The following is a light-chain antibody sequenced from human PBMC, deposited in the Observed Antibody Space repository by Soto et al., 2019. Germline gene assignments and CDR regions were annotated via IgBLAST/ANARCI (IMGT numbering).Light chain of an antibody. CDR1: QSVSTN. CDR3: QQRSNWPA. Sequence: EIALTQSPTTLYLSPRERATLSCRTSQSVSTNVAWYQQNPGQAPRLLISDASNRATGIPVRFTGSGSGTNFTLTISSLEPEDFAVYYCQQRSNWPAFGQGTRLE. V-gene: IGKV3-11*01. CDR2: DAS. J-gene: IGKJ5*01.